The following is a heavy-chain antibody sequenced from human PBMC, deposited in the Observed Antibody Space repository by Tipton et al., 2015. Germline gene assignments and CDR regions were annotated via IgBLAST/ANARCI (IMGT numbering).Heavy chain of an antibody. CDR3: ARGGLGDYFDH. D-gene: IGHD3-16*01. J-gene: IGHJ4*02. Sequence: GSLRLSCAASGFSFSDFSMNWVRLTSGKGLEWVSSITGSGAFVYHFDSPGTRFSISRDNAKNSLYLEIRTLRVDDTAVYFCARGGLGDYFDHWGQGTLVTVSS. CDR1: GFSFSDFS. CDR2: ITGSGAFV. V-gene: IGHV3-21*06.